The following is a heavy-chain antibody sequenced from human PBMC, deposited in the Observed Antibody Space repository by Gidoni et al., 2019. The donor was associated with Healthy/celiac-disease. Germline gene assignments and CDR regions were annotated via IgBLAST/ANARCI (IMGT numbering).Heavy chain of an antibody. CDR2: ISYDGSNK. Sequence: QVQLVESGGGVVPPGRSLRLSCAASGFTFSSYGMHWVRQAPGKGLEWVAVISYDGSNKYYADSVKGRFTISRDNSKNTLYLQMNSLRAEDTAVYYCAKGGSSSWYYFDYWGQGTLVTVSS. V-gene: IGHV3-30*18. D-gene: IGHD6-13*01. CDR1: GFTFSSYG. CDR3: AKGGSSSWYYFDY. J-gene: IGHJ4*02.